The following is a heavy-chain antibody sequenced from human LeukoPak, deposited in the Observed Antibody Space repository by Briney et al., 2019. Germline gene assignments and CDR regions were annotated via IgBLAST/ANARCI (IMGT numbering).Heavy chain of an antibody. J-gene: IGHJ5*02. D-gene: IGHD3-22*01. V-gene: IGHV1-18*01. CDR1: GYTFTSYG. Sequence: ASVKVSCKASGYTFTSYGISWVRQAPGQGLEWMGWISAYNGNTNYAQKLQGRVTMTTDTSTSTAYMELRSLRSDDTAVYYCARPSYYYDSSGYQAGFDPWGQGTLVPVSS. CDR2: ISAYNGNT. CDR3: ARPSYYYDSSGYQAGFDP.